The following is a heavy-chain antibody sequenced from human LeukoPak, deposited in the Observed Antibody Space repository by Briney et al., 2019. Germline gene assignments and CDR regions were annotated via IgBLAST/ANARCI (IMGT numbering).Heavy chain of an antibody. Sequence: PGGSLRLSCAASGFTVSSNYMSWVRQAPGKGLEWIGEIYHSGSTNYNPSLKSRVTISVDKSKNQFSLKLSSVTAADTAVYYCARSSKYSSGWYGNYYYYYYMDVWGKGTTVTVSS. V-gene: IGHV4-4*02. CDR1: GFTVSSNY. CDR2: IYHSGST. J-gene: IGHJ6*03. D-gene: IGHD6-19*01. CDR3: ARSSKYSSGWYGNYYYYYYMDV.